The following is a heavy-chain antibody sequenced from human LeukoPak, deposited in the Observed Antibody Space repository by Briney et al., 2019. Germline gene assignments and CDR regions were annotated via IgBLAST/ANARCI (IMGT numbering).Heavy chain of an antibody. CDR2: IKSDGSST. Sequence: GGFLRLSCAASGFPSSSYWMHWVRQAPGKGLVWVSRIKSDGSSTNYADSVKGRFTISRDNAKNTLYLQKNSLRAEDTAVYYCARVWGGSTFDYWGQGTLVTVSS. CDR1: GFPSSSYW. V-gene: IGHV3-74*01. CDR3: ARVWGGSTFDY. J-gene: IGHJ4*02. D-gene: IGHD3-16*01.